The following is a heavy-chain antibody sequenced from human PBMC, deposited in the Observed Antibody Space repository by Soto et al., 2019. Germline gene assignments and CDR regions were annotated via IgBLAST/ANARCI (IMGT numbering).Heavy chain of an antibody. J-gene: IGHJ6*02. CDR2: ISGSGGST. CDR3: ASAAVPYYYYGMDV. V-gene: IGHV3-23*01. CDR1: GFTFSSYA. D-gene: IGHD2-2*01. Sequence: RLSCAASGFTFSSYAMSWVRQAPGKGLEWVSAISGSGGSTYYADSVKGRFTISRDNSKNTLYLQMNSLRAEDTAVYYCASAAVPYYYYGMDVWGQGTTVTVSS.